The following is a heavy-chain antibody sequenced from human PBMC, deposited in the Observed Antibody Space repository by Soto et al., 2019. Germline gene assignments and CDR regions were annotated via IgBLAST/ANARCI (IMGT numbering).Heavy chain of an antibody. Sequence: GGSLRLSCAASGFTFSSYAMSWVRQAPGKGLEWVSAISGSGGSTYYADSVKGRFTISRDNSKNTLYLQMNSLRAEDTAVYYCAKLAAAAGLRYYYVMDFWGQATTLTVSS. CDR2: ISGSGGST. D-gene: IGHD6-13*01. CDR3: AKLAAAAGLRYYYVMDF. V-gene: IGHV3-23*01. CDR1: GFTFSSYA. J-gene: IGHJ6*02.